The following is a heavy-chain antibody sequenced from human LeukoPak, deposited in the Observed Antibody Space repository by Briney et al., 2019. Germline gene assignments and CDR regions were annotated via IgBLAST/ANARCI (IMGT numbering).Heavy chain of an antibody. V-gene: IGHV3-9*01. CDR3: AKGDADILTGYLAY. D-gene: IGHD3-9*01. CDR1: GFTFDDYA. CDR2: ISWNSGSI. Sequence: GGSLRLSCAASGFTFDDYAMHWVRQAPGKGLEWVSGISWNSGSIGYADSVKGRFTISRDNAKNSLYLQMNSLRAGDTALYYCAKGDADILTGYLAYWGQGTLVTVSS. J-gene: IGHJ4*02.